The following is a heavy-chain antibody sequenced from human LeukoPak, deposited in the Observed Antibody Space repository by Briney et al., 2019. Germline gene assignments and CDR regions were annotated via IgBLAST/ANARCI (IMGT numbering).Heavy chain of an antibody. V-gene: IGHV3-30-3*01. D-gene: IGHD3-10*01. J-gene: IGHJ4*02. CDR1: GFTFSSYA. CDR2: ISYDGSNK. Sequence: GGSLRLSCAASGFTFSSYAMHWVRQAPGKGLEWVAVISYDGSNKYYADSVKGRFTISRDNSKNTLYLQMNSLRAEDTAVYYCARDKSQGFGEPYFDYWGQGTLVTVSS. CDR3: ARDKSQGFGEPYFDY.